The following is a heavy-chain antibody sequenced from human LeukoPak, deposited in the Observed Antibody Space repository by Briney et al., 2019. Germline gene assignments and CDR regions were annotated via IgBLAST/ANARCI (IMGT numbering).Heavy chain of an antibody. CDR2: ISYDGSNK. CDR3: AKVTYSSSWYYYGMDV. J-gene: IGHJ6*02. D-gene: IGHD6-13*01. Sequence: GGSLRLSCAASGFTFSSYGMHWVRQAPGKGLEWVAVISYDGSNKYYADSVKGRFTISRDNSKNTLYLQMNSLRAGDTAVYYCAKVTYSSSWYYYGMDVWGQGTTVTVSS. V-gene: IGHV3-30*18. CDR1: GFTFSSYG.